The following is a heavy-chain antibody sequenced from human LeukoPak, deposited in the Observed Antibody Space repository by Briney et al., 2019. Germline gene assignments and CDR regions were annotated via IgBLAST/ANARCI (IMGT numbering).Heavy chain of an antibody. CDR3: ARGRAAAGHFDL. D-gene: IGHD6-13*01. V-gene: IGHV3-7*01. CDR1: GFTFSGYW. J-gene: IGHJ4*02. Sequence: GGSLRLSCAASGFTFSGYWMTWVRQAPGKGLEWVANIKQDGSAKSYVDFVKGRFTIFRDNAKNSLYLQMNSLRAEDTAVYYCARGRAAAGHFDLWGQGTLVTVSS. CDR2: IKQDGSAK.